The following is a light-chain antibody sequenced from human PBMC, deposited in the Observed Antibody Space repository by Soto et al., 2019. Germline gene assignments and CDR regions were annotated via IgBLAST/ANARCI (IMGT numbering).Light chain of an antibody. V-gene: IGKV3-15*01. J-gene: IGKJ5*01. Sequence: EIVMTQSPATLSVSPGERATLSCRASQSVSSNLAWYQQKPGQAPRLLIYGASTRATGIPDRFSGSGSGTEFTLTISSLQSEDFAVYYCQQYENWPPITFGQGTRLEIK. CDR2: GAS. CDR3: QQYENWPPIT. CDR1: QSVSSN.